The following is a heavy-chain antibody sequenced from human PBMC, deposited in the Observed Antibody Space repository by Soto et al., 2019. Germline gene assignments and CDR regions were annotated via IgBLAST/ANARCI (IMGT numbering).Heavy chain of an antibody. CDR2: IWYDGSNK. J-gene: IGHJ4*02. Sequence: QVQLVESGGGVVQPGRSLRLSCAASGFTFSSYGMHWVRQAPGKGLEWVAVIWYDGSNKYYADSVKGRFTISRDNSQNTLYLQMNSLRAEDTAVYYCARNSGSYLYYFDYWGQGTLVTVSS. V-gene: IGHV3-33*01. D-gene: IGHD1-26*01. CDR1: GFTFSSYG. CDR3: ARNSGSYLYYFDY.